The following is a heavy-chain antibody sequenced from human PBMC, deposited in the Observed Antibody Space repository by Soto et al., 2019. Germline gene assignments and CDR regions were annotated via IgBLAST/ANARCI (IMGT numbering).Heavy chain of an antibody. CDR1: GGTFSSYA. D-gene: IGHD4-17*01. V-gene: IGHV1-69*01. CDR2: IIPIFGTA. CDR3: AYGGKPALYGLDV. J-gene: IGHJ6*02. Sequence: QVQLVQSGAEVKKPGSSVKVSCKASGGTFSSYAISWVRQAPGQGLEWMGGIIPIFGTANYAQKFQGRVMINADEFSSTAYMERSSLRSEDTAVYYCAYGGKPALYGLDVLGQGTTVTVSS.